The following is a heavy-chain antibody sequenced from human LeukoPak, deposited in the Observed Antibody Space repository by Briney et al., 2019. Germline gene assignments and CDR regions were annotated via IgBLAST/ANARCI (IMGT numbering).Heavy chain of an antibody. Sequence: GGSLRLSCAASGFTFNYAWMSWVRQVPGKGLEWVGQTVSEIDGGTTDYAAPVKGRFTISRDDSKSTLYLQMNSLKIEDTAVYYCTTVAAAGVYWGQGTLVTVSS. CDR3: TTVAAAGVY. V-gene: IGHV3-15*04. D-gene: IGHD6-13*01. J-gene: IGHJ4*02. CDR1: GFTFNYAW. CDR2: TVSEIDGGTT.